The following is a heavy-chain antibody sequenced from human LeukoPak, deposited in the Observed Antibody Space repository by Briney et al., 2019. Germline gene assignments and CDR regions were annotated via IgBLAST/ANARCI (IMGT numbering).Heavy chain of an antibody. CDR2: MNSDGSST. CDR3: TSDTVDTAVGIDY. Sequence: PGGSLRLSCAGSGFTFSRYWMHWVRQVPGKGLVWVSRMNSDGSSTSYADSVKGRFIISRDNAKNTLYLQMNSLRAEDTAVYYCTSDTVDTAVGIDYWGQGTLVTVSS. D-gene: IGHD5-18*01. J-gene: IGHJ4*02. CDR1: GFTFSRYW. V-gene: IGHV3-74*01.